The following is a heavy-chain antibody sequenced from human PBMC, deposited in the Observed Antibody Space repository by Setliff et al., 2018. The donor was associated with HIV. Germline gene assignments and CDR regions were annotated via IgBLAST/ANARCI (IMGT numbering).Heavy chain of an antibody. CDR3: ARDPGNGAVDY. V-gene: IGHV3-33*05. Sequence: GGSLRLSCAASGFTFRLYGMHWVRRAPGKGLEWVASIEFDGKNEYYAESVKGRFTISRDNSKSTVYLQMNSLTAEDTAVYYCARDPGNGAVDYWGQGTLVTVSS. CDR1: GFTFRLYG. CDR2: IEFDGKNE. J-gene: IGHJ4*02.